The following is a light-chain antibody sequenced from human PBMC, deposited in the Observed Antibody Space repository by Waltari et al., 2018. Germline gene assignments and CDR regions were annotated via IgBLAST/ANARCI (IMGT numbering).Light chain of an antibody. V-gene: IGKV1-5*03. Sequence: DIQMTQSPSTLSASVGDRVTITCRASQSIRNYLALYQQKPGKAPQFLIHNASTLDGGVPSRFSGSGSGTEFTLTISSLQPDDFATYYCQEYSTYSHTFGQGTKLEIK. CDR2: NAS. J-gene: IGKJ2*01. CDR3: QEYSTYSHT. CDR1: QSIRNY.